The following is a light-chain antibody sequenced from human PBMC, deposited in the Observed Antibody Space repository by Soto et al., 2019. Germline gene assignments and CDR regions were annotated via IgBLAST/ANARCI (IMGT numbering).Light chain of an antibody. Sequence: QSVLTQPPSVSAAPVHKVTISCSVTASNIGNDYVSWYQQLPGEAPQLLIYDNNRRPSGIPDRFSGSRSDTSATLGITGLQTGDEADYYCGAWDSSLNVYVFGTGTKVTVL. J-gene: IGLJ1*01. CDR1: ASNIGNDY. CDR3: GAWDSSLNVYV. V-gene: IGLV1-51*01. CDR2: DNN.